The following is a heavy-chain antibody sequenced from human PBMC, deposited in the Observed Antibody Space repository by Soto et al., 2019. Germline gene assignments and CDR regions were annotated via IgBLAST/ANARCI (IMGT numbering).Heavy chain of an antibody. Sequence: GASVKVSCKASGGTFSSYAISWVRQAPGQGLEWMGGIIPIFGTANYARKFQGRVTITADESTSTAYMELSSLRSEDTAVYYCAREPFADTAMDYYYYYGMDVWGQGTTVTVSS. J-gene: IGHJ6*02. D-gene: IGHD5-18*01. CDR2: IIPIFGTA. CDR1: GGTFSSYA. V-gene: IGHV1-69*13. CDR3: AREPFADTAMDYYYYYGMDV.